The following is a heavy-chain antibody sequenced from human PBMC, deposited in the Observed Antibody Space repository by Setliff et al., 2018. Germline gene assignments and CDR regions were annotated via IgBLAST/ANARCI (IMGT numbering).Heavy chain of an antibody. V-gene: IGHV1-18*01. CDR3: ARMSTSGPHYDY. D-gene: IGHD2-8*02. Sequence: GASVKVSCKASGYIFTDYGVSWVRQAPGQGLEWVGWISPHNGKTYYAPKFQDRITMTTDTSTSTAYLEFKSLRSDDTAVYYCARMSTSGPHYDYWGQGTLVTVSS. CDR2: ISPHNGKT. J-gene: IGHJ4*02. CDR1: GYIFTDYG.